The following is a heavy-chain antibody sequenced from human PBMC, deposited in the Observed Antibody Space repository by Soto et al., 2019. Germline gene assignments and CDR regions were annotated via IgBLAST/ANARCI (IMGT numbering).Heavy chain of an antibody. D-gene: IGHD2-2*01. V-gene: IGHV3-23*01. CDR1: GFTFGSYA. CDR2: LGGDGFTT. J-gene: IGHJ6*03. Sequence: EVQLLESGGNLVEPGGSLRLSCVVSGFTFGSYAMSWVRQAPEKAPEWVAILGGDGFTTYYADSVRGRFTISGDKSKSTLFLKMNSLRADDTGVYYCAKALRPSLNFFYYMDVWGRGTSVIVSS. CDR3: AKALRPSLNFFYYMDV.